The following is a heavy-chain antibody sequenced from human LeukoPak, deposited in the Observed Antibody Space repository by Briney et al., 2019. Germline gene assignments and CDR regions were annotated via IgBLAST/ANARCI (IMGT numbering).Heavy chain of an antibody. J-gene: IGHJ4*02. Sequence: GGSLRLSCAASGFTFSNYWMHWVRHAPGKGLVWVSRINSDGSSTRDADSVKGRFTISRDNAKNTLYLQMNSLRAEDTAVYYCARASSYSSGYDYWGQGTLVTVSS. CDR3: ARASSYSSGYDY. CDR1: GFTFSNYW. CDR2: INSDGSST. V-gene: IGHV3-74*01. D-gene: IGHD6-19*01.